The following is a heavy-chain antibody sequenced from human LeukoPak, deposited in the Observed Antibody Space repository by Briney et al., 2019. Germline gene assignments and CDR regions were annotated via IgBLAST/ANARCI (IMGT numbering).Heavy chain of an antibody. Sequence: GASVKASCKASGYTFTSYGISWVRQAPGQGLEWMGWISAYNGNTNYAQKLQGRVTMTTDTSTSTAYMELRSLRSDDTAVYYCARDWGAVVVVAATLSGWFDPWGQGTLVTVSS. CDR3: ARDWGAVVVVAATLSGWFDP. CDR1: GYTFTSYG. J-gene: IGHJ5*02. CDR2: ISAYNGNT. V-gene: IGHV1-18*01. D-gene: IGHD2-15*01.